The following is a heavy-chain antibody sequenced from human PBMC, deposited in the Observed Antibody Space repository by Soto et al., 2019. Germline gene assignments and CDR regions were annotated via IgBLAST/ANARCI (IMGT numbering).Heavy chain of an antibody. Sequence: ASVKVSCKASGYTFTSYDINWVRQATGQGLEWTGWMNPNSGNTGYAQKFQGRVTMTRNTSISTAYMELSSLRSEDTAVYYCARFVVVVPAAHTYNWFDSWGQGTLVTVSS. CDR1: GYTFTSYD. J-gene: IGHJ5*01. CDR2: MNPNSGNT. V-gene: IGHV1-8*01. CDR3: ARFVVVVPAAHTYNWFDS. D-gene: IGHD2-2*01.